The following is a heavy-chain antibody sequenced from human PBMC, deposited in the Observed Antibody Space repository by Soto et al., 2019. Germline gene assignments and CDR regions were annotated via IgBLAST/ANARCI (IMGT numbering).Heavy chain of an antibody. J-gene: IGHJ5*02. D-gene: IGHD3-10*01. CDR2: ISSSSSTI. Sequence: PGGSLRLSCAASGFTFSSYSMNWVRQAPGKGLEWVSYISSSSSTIYYADSVKGRFTISRDNAKNSLYLQMNSLRDEDTAVYYCARGPHVLLWFGEFPETPPNSNWFDPWGQGTLVIVSS. V-gene: IGHV3-48*02. CDR1: GFTFSSYS. CDR3: ARGPHVLLWFGEFPETPPNSNWFDP.